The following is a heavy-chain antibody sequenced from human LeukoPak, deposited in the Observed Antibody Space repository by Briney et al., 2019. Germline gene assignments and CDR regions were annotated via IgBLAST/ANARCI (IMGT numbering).Heavy chain of an antibody. CDR1: GFSFSSFF. J-gene: IGHJ5*02. CDR3: ARGTRFITVAGTSLSFDP. CDR2: ISANGGRT. V-gene: IGHV3-64*01. Sequence: GGSLILSCAASGFSFSSFFMHWVRQAPGKGLEYVSGISANGGRTYYANSVKGRFTISRDNSKNTLYLHLGSLRPEDMAVYYCARGTRFITVAGTSLSFDPWGQGILVIVSS. D-gene: IGHD6-19*01.